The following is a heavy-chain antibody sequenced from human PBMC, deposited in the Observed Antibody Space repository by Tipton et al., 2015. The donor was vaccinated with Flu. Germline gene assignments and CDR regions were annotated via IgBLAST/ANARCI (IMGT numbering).Heavy chain of an antibody. J-gene: IGHJ6*02. V-gene: IGHV3-7*01. Sequence: GSLRLSCVASGFTFSFYWTSWVRQGPGRGLEWVANINQDGSEKYYVDSLKGRFTISRDNAKNSLYLQINSLRGDDTAVYYCARKVKYSSGSYYYGMDVWGQGTTVTVSS. CDR3: ARKVKYSSGSYYYGMDV. CDR2: INQDGSEK. D-gene: IGHD6-19*01. CDR1: GFTFSFYW.